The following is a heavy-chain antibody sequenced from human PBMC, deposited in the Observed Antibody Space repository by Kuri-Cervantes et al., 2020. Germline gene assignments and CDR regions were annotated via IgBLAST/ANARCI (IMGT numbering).Heavy chain of an antibody. J-gene: IGHJ4*02. CDR1: GFTFSDYY. CDR2: ISSSGSTI. V-gene: IGHV3-11*04. Sequence: GESLKISCAASGFTFSDYYMSWIRQAPGKGLEWVSYISSSGSTIYYADSVKGRFTISRDNSENTLYLQMNSLRAEDTAVYYCARENDYVWGSCDYWGQGTLVTVSS. CDR3: ARENDYVWGSCDY. D-gene: IGHD3-16*01.